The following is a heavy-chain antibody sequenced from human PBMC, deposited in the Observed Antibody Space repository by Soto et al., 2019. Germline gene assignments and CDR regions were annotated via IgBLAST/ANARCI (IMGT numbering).Heavy chain of an antibody. V-gene: IGHV3-21*06. CDR3: ARESEDLTSNFDY. J-gene: IGHJ4*02. CDR2: ISASGTGT. Sequence: GGSLRLSCAASGFTFRNYAMTWARQALGKGLEWVSAISASGTGTYYAASVKGRFTISRDNAKNSLYLEMNSLRAEDTAVYYCARESEDLTSNFDYWGQGTLVTVSS. CDR1: GFTFRNYA.